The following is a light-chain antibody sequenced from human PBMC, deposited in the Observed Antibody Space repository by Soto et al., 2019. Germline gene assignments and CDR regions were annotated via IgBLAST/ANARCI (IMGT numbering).Light chain of an antibody. CDR1: SSDIGNYNR. J-gene: IGLJ1*01. Sequence: QSVLTQPASVSGSPGQSIAISCAGTSSDIGNYNRVSWYQQYPGKAPKLLIYEVSNRPSGVSDRFSGSKSGNTASLTISGLQTEDEADYYCNSYTTTSTYVFGTGT. CDR3: NSYTTTSTYV. CDR2: EVS. V-gene: IGLV2-14*01.